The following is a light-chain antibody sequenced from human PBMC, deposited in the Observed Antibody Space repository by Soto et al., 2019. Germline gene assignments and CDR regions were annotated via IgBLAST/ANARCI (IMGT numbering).Light chain of an antibody. V-gene: IGLV2-23*01. CDR2: EGS. Sequence: ALTQPASVSGSPGQSITISCTGTSSDVGSYNLVSWYQQHPGKAPKLMIYEGSKRPSGVSNRFSGSKSGNTASLTISGLQAEDEADYYCCSYAGSSTYVFGTGTKLTVL. CDR1: SSDVGSYNL. J-gene: IGLJ1*01. CDR3: CSYAGSSTYV.